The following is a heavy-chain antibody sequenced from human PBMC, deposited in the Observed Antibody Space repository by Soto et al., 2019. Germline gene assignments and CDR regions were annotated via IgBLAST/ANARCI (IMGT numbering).Heavy chain of an antibody. Sequence: EVQLVESGGGLIQPGGSLRLSCAPFGFNITGNYMSWVRQAPGKGLEWVSIIYSGGKIYYADSVKGRFTISRDNSKNRLYLQLNNVRAEDTAVYYCARNHDILTGYYRGWYYFDSWGQGTLVTVSS. CDR1: GFNITGNY. CDR3: ARNHDILTGYYRGWYYFDS. CDR2: IYSGGKI. J-gene: IGHJ4*02. D-gene: IGHD3-9*01. V-gene: IGHV3-53*01.